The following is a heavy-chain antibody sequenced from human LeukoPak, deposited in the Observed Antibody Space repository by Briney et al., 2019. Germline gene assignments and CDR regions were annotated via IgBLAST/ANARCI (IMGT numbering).Heavy chain of an antibody. CDR1: GFTFSSYG. CDR3: AKSRGYSYGYEAYFDY. V-gene: IGHV3-30*02. D-gene: IGHD5-18*01. Sequence: GGSLRLSCAASGFTFSSYGMHWVRQAAGKGLEWVAFIRYDGSNKYYADSVKGRFTISRDNSKNTLYLQMNSLRAEDTAVYYCAKSRGYSYGYEAYFDYWGQGTLVTVSS. CDR2: IRYDGSNK. J-gene: IGHJ4*02.